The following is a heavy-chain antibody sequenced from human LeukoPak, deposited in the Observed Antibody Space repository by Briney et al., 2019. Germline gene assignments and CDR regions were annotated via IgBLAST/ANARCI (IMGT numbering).Heavy chain of an antibody. D-gene: IGHD3-22*01. CDR1: GFTFSSYW. V-gene: IGHV3-7*01. CDR2: IKQDGSEK. Sequence: PGGSLRLSCAASGFTFSSYWMSGVRQAPGKGLEWVANIKQDGSEKYYVDSVKGRFTISRDNAKNSLYLQMNSLRAEDTAVYYCAREGDYDSRNPDYWGQGTLVTVSS. J-gene: IGHJ4*02. CDR3: AREGDYDSRNPDY.